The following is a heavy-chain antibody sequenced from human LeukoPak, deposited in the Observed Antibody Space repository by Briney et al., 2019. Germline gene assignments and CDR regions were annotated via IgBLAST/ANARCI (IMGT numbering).Heavy chain of an antibody. CDR3: ARPSRDGYNYFDY. CDR1: GGSISSSSYY. J-gene: IGHJ4*02. Sequence: PSETLSLTCTVSGGSISSSSYYWGWIRQPPGTGLEWIGSIFYSGSTYYNPSLKSRVTISVDTSKNQFSLKLSSVTAADTAVYYCARPSRDGYNYFDYWGQGTLVTVSS. V-gene: IGHV4-39*01. D-gene: IGHD5-24*01. CDR2: IFYSGST.